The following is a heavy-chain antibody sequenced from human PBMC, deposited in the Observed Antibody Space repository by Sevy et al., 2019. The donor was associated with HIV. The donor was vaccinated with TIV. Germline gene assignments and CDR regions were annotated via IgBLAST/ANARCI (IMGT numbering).Heavy chain of an antibody. Sequence: ASVKVSCKLSGYTLTQLSMHWVRQAPGKGLEWLGSFDPEDGERIYEQKFQGRFTMTEETSTETAYMEQSSLRSEYTAIYYCATGREYYEVNSGYFDYWGQGTLVTVSS. CDR3: ATGREYYEVNSGYFDY. V-gene: IGHV1-24*01. CDR1: GYTLTQLS. D-gene: IGHD3-3*01. J-gene: IGHJ4*02. CDR2: FDPEDGER.